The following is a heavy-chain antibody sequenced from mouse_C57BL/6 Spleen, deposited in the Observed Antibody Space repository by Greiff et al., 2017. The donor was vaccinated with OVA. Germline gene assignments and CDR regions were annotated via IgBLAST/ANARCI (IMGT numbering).Heavy chain of an antibody. CDR2: IDPSDSET. CDR3: ARGITTVVATDYAMDY. J-gene: IGHJ4*01. D-gene: IGHD1-1*01. CDR1: GYTFTSYW. Sequence: QQSCKASGYTFTSYWMHWVKQRPIQGLEWIGNIDPSDSETHYNQKFKDKATLTVDKSSSTAYMQLSSLTSEDSAVYYCARGITTVVATDYAMDYWGQGTSVTVSS. V-gene: IGHV1-52*01.